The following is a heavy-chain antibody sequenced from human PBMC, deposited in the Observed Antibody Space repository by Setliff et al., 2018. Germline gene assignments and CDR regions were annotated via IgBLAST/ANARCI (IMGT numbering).Heavy chain of an antibody. D-gene: IGHD6-19*01. CDR1: GYSFTSFS. CDR2: VSTYNGDT. J-gene: IGHJ3*02. Sequence: ASVKVSCTASGYSFTSFSITWVRQAPGQGLEWLGWVSTYNGDTKSAQKFRGRVTVTTDISTSTVYMELRTLRSDDTAVYYCARRPIALAGYRKGAFDIWGQGTMVTVSS. V-gene: IGHV1-18*01. CDR3: ARRPIALAGYRKGAFDI.